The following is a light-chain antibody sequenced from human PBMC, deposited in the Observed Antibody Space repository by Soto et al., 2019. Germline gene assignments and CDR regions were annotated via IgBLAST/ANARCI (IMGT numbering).Light chain of an antibody. CDR2: EVS. CDR3: SSYTSSNTPL. V-gene: IGLV2-14*01. Sequence: QSALTQPASVSGSPGQSITISCTGTSSDVGGYNYVSWYQQHPGKAPKLMIFEVSNRPSGVSNRFSGSKSGNTASLTISGLQAEDEADYYCSSYTSSNTPLFGTGTQLTVL. J-gene: IGLJ1*01. CDR1: SSDVGGYNY.